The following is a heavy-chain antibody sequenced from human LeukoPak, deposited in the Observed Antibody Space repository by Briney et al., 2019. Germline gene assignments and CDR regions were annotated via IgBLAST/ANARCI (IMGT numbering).Heavy chain of an antibody. V-gene: IGHV4-34*01. Sequence: SETLSLTCGISSGSFSGYFWSWIRQPPGKGLEWIGEINQNGVTNYNPSLKSRTSISIDTSTKQFSLKLSSVTAADTAVYYCARESAMALNDYWGQGTLVTVSS. CDR3: ARESAMALNDY. D-gene: IGHD5-24*01. J-gene: IGHJ4*02. CDR1: SGSFSGYF. CDR2: INQNGVT.